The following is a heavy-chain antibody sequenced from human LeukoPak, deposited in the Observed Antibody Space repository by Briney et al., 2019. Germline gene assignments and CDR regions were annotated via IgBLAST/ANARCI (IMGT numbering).Heavy chain of an antibody. CDR1: GFSFNSYW. Sequence: GGSLRLSCAASGFSFNSYWMHWVRQAPGKGLVWVSRINSDGDNTIYADSVKGRFTTSRDNAKNMLYLQMNSLRAEDTAVYYCARLYGDYDPIDHWGQGTLVTVSS. J-gene: IGHJ4*02. CDR2: INSDGDNT. D-gene: IGHD4-17*01. CDR3: ARLYGDYDPIDH. V-gene: IGHV3-74*01.